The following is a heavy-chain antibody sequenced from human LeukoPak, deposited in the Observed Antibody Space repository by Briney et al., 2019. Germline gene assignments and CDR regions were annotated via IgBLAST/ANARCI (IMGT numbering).Heavy chain of an antibody. D-gene: IGHD4-17*01. J-gene: IGHJ3*02. CDR1: GGSISSGSYY. Sequence: PSETLSLTCTVSGGSISSGSYYWSWIRQPAGKGLEWIGRIYTSGSTNYNPSLKSRVTISVDTSKNQFSLKLSSVTAADTAVYYCARSEVTTTFGAFDIWGQGTMVTVSS. V-gene: IGHV4-61*02. CDR2: IYTSGST. CDR3: ARSEVTTTFGAFDI.